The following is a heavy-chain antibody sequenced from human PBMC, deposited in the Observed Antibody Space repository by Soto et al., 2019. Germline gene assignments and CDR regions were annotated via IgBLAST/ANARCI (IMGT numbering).Heavy chain of an antibody. CDR1: GYTFTSYY. V-gene: IGHV1-46*01. D-gene: IGHD5-12*01. Sequence: ASVKVSCKASGYTFTSYYIHWVRQAPGQGLEWVGLINPSGGSTTYAPKFQGRVTMTRDTSTSTVYMELNSLRSEDTAVYFCARDAQIGHGYSVYHTYWGQGTLVTVSS. J-gene: IGHJ4*02. CDR3: ARDAQIGHGYSVYHTY. CDR2: INPSGGST.